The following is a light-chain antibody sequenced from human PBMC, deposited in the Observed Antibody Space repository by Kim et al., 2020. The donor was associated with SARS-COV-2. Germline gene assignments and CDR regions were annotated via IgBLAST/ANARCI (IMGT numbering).Light chain of an antibody. CDR1: SLRDYY. Sequence: ALGQTVTITCQGDSLRDYYGSWYQQKPGQAPILVIYGKNNRPSGIPDRFSGSSSGNTTSLTISGAHAEDEADYHCNSRDNDGNRWLFGGGTQLTVL. CDR2: GKN. V-gene: IGLV3-19*01. J-gene: IGLJ3*02. CDR3: NSRDNDGNRWL.